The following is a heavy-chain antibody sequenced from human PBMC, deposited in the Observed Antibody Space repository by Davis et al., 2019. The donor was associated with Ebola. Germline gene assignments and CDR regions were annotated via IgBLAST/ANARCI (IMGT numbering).Heavy chain of an antibody. J-gene: IGHJ4*02. D-gene: IGHD2-8*01. V-gene: IGHV1-18*01. CDR1: KYTFTTYA. CDR2: ISPHNGNT. Sequence: AASVKVSCKASKYTFTTYAMNWVRQAPGQGLQWMGWISPHNGNTKYPQKFQGRLTMTTDTSTSTAYMELRSLRSDDTAIYYCARDSFCTYGVCNDRDFDYWGQGTLVTVSS. CDR3: ARDSFCTYGVCNDRDFDY.